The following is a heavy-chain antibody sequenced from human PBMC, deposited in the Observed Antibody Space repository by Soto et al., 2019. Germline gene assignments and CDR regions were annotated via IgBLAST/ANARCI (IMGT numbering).Heavy chain of an antibody. D-gene: IGHD1-26*01. CDR1: GFTFSSYW. Sequence: EVQLVESGGGLVQPGGYLRLSCAASGFTFSSYWMHWVRQAPGKGLVWVSRINSDGSSTSYADSVKGRFSISRDNAKNTLYIEMNSLIAEDTAVYYGARDREGGSYPDYWGQGTLVTVSS. CDR2: INSDGSST. CDR3: ARDREGGSYPDY. V-gene: IGHV3-74*01. J-gene: IGHJ4*02.